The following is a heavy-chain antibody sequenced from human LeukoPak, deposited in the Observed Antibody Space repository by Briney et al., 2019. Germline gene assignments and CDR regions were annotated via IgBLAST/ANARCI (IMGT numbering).Heavy chain of an antibody. J-gene: IGHJ4*02. CDR1: GFSFSSYG. Sequence: GGSLRLSCAASGFSFSSYGMYWVRQAPGKGLEWVAFIRYDGSNKYYADSVKGRFIISRDNSKNTLYLQMNSLRAEDTAIYYCATYRQVLLPFESWGQGTLVTVSS. D-gene: IGHD2-8*02. CDR3: ATYRQVLLPFES. CDR2: IRYDGSNK. V-gene: IGHV3-30*02.